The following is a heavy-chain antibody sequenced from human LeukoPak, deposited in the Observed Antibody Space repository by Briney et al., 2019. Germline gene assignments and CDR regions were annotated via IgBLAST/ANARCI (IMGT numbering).Heavy chain of an antibody. CDR3: AKDGFPSIVVVPAAMGYFDY. CDR2: IRYDGGNK. CDR1: GFIFSSHG. V-gene: IGHV3-30*02. D-gene: IGHD2-2*01. Sequence: GGSLRLSCAASGFIFSSHGMHWVRQAPGKGLEWVAFIRYDGGNKYYADSVKGRFTISRDNSKNTLYLQMNSLRAEDTAVYYCAKDGFPSIVVVPAAMGYFDYWGQGTLVTVSS. J-gene: IGHJ4*02.